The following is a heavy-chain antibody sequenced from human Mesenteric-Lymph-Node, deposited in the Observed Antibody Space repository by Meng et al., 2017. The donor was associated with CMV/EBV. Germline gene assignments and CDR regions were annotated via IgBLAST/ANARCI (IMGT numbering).Heavy chain of an antibody. J-gene: IGHJ6*02. CDR2: IYYSGIT. CDR1: DVSSSSYY. CDR3: ARGGGTPLYYGLDV. Sequence: SETMSLTCTVSDVSSSSYYWTWIRQPPGKGLEWIGHIYYSGITNYNPSLKSRVTISADMSKNQFSLKLTSVTAADTGMYYCARGGGTPLYYGLDVWGPGTTVTVSS. D-gene: IGHD2-15*01. V-gene: IGHV4-59*01.